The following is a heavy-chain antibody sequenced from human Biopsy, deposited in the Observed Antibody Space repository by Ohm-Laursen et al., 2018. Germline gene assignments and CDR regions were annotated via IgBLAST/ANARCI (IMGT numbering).Heavy chain of an antibody. CDR1: GFRFDDYA. CDR3: VKSAYSSGFWEASDY. J-gene: IGHJ4*02. CDR2: ISWSSGTI. V-gene: IGHV3-9*01. D-gene: IGHD6-25*01. Sequence: LSLTCAASGFRFDDYAMQWVRQAPGKGLEWVSGISWSSGTIGYADSVKGRFTVSRDNAKNSLFLQMNSLRVEDTALYYCVKSAYSSGFWEASDYWGQGALVTVSS.